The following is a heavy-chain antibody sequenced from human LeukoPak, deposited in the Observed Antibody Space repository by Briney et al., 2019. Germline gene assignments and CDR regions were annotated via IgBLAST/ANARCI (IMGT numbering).Heavy chain of an antibody. CDR3: ARLSPQYTWNCGYWYFDL. Sequence: SETLSLTCTVSGGSISSSSYYWVWIRQPPGKGLEWIGNIYYSGSTYYNPSLKSRVTISVDTSKNQFSLKLSSVTAADTAVYFCARLSPQYTWNCGYWYFDLWGRGTLVTVSS. J-gene: IGHJ2*01. CDR2: IYYSGST. V-gene: IGHV4-39*01. D-gene: IGHD1-7*01. CDR1: GGSISSSSYY.